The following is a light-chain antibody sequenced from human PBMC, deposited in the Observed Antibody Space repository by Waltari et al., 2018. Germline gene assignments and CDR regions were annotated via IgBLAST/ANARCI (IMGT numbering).Light chain of an antibody. Sequence: QLVLTQSPSASASLGASVKLTCTLSSGHNSYAIAGHPQQPEKGPRYLMKLNSDGSHSKGDGIPDRFSGSSSGAERYLTISSLQSEDEADYYCQTWDSGTVVFGGGTKLTVL. V-gene: IGLV4-69*01. CDR2: LNSDGSH. J-gene: IGLJ2*01. CDR3: QTWDSGTVV. CDR1: SGHNSYA.